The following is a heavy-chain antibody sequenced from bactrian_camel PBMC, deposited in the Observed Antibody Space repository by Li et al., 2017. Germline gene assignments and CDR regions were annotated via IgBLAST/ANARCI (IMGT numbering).Heavy chain of an antibody. D-gene: IGHD3*01. CDR3: AAGRGFVGDLHPLLYDY. J-gene: IGHJ4*01. CDR1: GSTYRSKC. CDR2: FDRDGRT. Sequence: HVQLVESGGGSVQPGGSLRLSCAVSGSTYRSKCVAWFRQAPGKEREKVAVFDRDGRTTYADSLEGRFTISKDNAKNILYLQMNSLKPGDTGMYYCAAGRGFVGDLHPLLYDYWGQGTQVTVS. V-gene: IGHV3S53*01.